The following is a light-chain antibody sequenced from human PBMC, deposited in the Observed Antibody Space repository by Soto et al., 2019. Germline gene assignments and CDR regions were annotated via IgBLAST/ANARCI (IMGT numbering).Light chain of an antibody. J-gene: IGKJ2*01. CDR1: QSISSY. Sequence: DIQMTQSPSSLSASVGDRVTITCRASQSISSYLNWYQQKPGKAPKLLIYAASSLQSGVPSRFSCSGSGTDFTLAISSLQPEDFATYYCQQSYSTPTFGQGTKLEMK. CDR2: AAS. CDR3: QQSYSTPT. V-gene: IGKV1-39*01.